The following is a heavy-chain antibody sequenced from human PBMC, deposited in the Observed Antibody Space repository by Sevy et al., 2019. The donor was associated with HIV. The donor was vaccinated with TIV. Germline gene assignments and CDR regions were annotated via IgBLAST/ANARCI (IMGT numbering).Heavy chain of an antibody. CDR1: GFIFSSYE. J-gene: IGHJ5*02. V-gene: IGHV3-48*03. D-gene: IGHD3-10*01. Sequence: GGSLRLSCTASGFIFSSYEMNWVRQAPGKGLEWVSYISSSGSSRNYADSVKGRFTIARDNAKNSVYLQMNSLRAEDTAIYYCTRADAYYAQGLDTWGQGTLVTVSS. CDR3: TRADAYYAQGLDT. CDR2: ISSSGSSR.